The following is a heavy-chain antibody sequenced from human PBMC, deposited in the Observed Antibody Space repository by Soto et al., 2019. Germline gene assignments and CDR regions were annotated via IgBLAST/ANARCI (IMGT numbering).Heavy chain of an antibody. CDR1: GDSFCRNSAD. D-gene: IGHD5-12*01. CDR3: ARVRLPERGYSGYDLKHYFDY. Sequence: HTLSPTCGLSGDSFCRNSADWNWMRQCQSRGSEGLGRTYYRSKWYNDYAVSVKSRITINPDTSKNQFSLQMNSVTPEDTAVYYCARVRLPERGYSGYDLKHYFDYWGQGTLVTVSS. J-gene: IGHJ4*02. CDR2: TYYRSKWYN. V-gene: IGHV6-1*01.